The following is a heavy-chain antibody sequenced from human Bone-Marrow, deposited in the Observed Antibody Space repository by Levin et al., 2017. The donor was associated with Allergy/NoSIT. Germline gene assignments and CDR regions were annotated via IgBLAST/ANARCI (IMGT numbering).Heavy chain of an antibody. CDR1: GFSLNTRGVC. D-gene: IGHD1-26*01. CDR2: INWDDDK. J-gene: IGHJ4*02. CDR3: ARMIQRGVGATNSFDY. Sequence: SGPTLVKPTQTLTLTCTFSGFSLNTRGVCVNWIRQPPGKALEWLALINWDDDKYYSPSLKTRLTISKDTSKNQEVLTMTNMDPLDTATYYCARMIQRGVGATNSFDYWGQGTLVAVSS. V-gene: IGHV2-70*01.